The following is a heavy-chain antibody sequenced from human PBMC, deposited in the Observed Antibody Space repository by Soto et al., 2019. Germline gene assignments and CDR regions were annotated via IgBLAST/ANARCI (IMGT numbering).Heavy chain of an antibody. V-gene: IGHV3-11*01. CDR2: IGHTGTTI. Sequence: VQLVESGGGLVKPGGSLRLSCAASGFTFSGYSMSWIRQAPGKGLEWVSYIGHTGTTIYYADSVKGRFTISRDNAKNSLYLQMNSLRAEDTTVYYCARDDRTGTAVLHYWGQGTLVTVSS. D-gene: IGHD1-1*01. J-gene: IGHJ4*03. CDR1: GFTFSGYS. CDR3: ARDDRTGTAVLHY.